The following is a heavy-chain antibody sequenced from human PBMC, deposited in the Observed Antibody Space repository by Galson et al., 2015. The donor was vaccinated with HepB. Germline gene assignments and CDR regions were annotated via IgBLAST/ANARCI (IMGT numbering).Heavy chain of an antibody. Sequence: SLRLSCAASGFTFSRYAMSWVRQAPGKGLEWVSAISPDGSSTNYADPVKGRFAISRDNSKNTLYLQMDSLRAEDTAVYYCAKAFGSGWYYFDSWGQGTLVTASS. D-gene: IGHD6-13*01. J-gene: IGHJ4*02. V-gene: IGHV3-23*01. CDR3: AKAFGSGWYYFDS. CDR1: GFTFSRYA. CDR2: ISPDGSST.